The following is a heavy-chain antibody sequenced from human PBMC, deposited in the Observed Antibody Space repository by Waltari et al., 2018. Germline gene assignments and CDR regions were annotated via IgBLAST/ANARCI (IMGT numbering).Heavy chain of an antibody. Sequence: QLQLQESGPGLVKPSETLSLTCTVSGGSISSSSYYWGWIRQSPGKGLEWIGSIYYSGRTYSNPTLKSRVTISGDTPKNQFSLKLSSVTAADTAVYYCARHWKKSGYRFDPWGQGTLVTVSS. V-gene: IGHV4-39*01. D-gene: IGHD5-12*01. CDR2: IYYSGRT. J-gene: IGHJ5*02. CDR3: ARHWKKSGYRFDP. CDR1: GGSISSSSYY.